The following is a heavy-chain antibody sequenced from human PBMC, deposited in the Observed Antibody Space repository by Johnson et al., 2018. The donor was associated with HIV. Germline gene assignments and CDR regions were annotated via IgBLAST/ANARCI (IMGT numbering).Heavy chain of an antibody. CDR1: GFTFSSYA. V-gene: IGHV3-30-3*01. J-gene: IGHJ3*02. D-gene: IGHD6-19*01. CDR2: ISYDGSNK. CDR3: ARDAPRGIAVADPKDGHDAFDI. Sequence: QVQLVESGGGVVQPGRSLRLSCAASGFTFSSYAMHWVRQAPGKGLECVAVISYDGSNKYYADSVKGRFTISRDNSKNTLYLQMNSLSAEATAVYYCARDAPRGIAVADPKDGHDAFDIWGQGTMVTVSS.